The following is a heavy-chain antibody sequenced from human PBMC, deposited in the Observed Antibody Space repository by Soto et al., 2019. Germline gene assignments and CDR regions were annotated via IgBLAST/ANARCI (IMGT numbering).Heavy chain of an antibody. D-gene: IGHD4-17*01. V-gene: IGHV1-69*13. Sequence: ASVKGSCTDSGGAFSSYSISWNQQAPGQGLEWMGGIIPIFGTANYAQKFQGRVTITADESTSTAYMELSSLRSEDTAVYYCSSGNGDYAGLRYYYYYYGTDVWGQGTTVTVPS. J-gene: IGHJ6*02. CDR2: IIPIFGTA. CDR1: GGAFSSYS. CDR3: SSGNGDYAGLRYYYYYYGTDV.